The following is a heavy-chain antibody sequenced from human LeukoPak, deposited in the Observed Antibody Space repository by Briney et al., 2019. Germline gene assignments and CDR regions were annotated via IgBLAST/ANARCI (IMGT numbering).Heavy chain of an antibody. CDR3: ARVATFYNFDY. CDR1: GFTFSSYT. J-gene: IGHJ4*02. Sequence: GGSLRLSCAASGFTFSSYTMNWVRQAPGKGLEWVSVIYSGGSTYYADSVKGRFTISRDNSKNTLYLQMNSLRAEDTAVYYCARVATFYNFDYWGQGTLVTVSS. CDR2: IYSGGST. V-gene: IGHV3-66*01. D-gene: IGHD5-12*01.